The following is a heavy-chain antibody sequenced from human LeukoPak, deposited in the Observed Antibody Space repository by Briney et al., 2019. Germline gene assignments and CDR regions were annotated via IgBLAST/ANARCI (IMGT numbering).Heavy chain of an antibody. CDR2: INPNSGGT. J-gene: IGHJ4*02. CDR3: ARERKIAARPLDY. Sequence: GASVKVSCKASGYTFTGYYMHWVRQAPGQGLEWMGWINPNSGGTNYAQKFQGRVTMTRDTSISTAYMELSRLRSDDTAVYYCARERKIAARPLDYWGQGTLVTVSS. D-gene: IGHD6-6*01. V-gene: IGHV1-2*02. CDR1: GYTFTGYY.